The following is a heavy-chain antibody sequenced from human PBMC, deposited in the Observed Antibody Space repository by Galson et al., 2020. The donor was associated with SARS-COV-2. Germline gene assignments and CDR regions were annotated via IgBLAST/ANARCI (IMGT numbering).Heavy chain of an antibody. D-gene: IGHD3-9*01. CDR1: GFSLSTSGMC. CDR3: ARTTYDILTGSLYAFDI. V-gene: IGHV2-70*01. Sequence: SGPTLVKPTQTLTLTCTFSGFSLSTSGMCVSWIRQPPGKALEWLALIYWDDDKYYSTSLKTRLTISKDTSKNQVVLTMTNMDPVDTATYYCARTTYDILTGSLYAFDIWGQGTMVTVSS. CDR2: IYWDDDK. J-gene: IGHJ3*02.